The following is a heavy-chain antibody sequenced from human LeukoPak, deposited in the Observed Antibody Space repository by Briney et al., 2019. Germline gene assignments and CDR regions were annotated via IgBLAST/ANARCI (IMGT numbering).Heavy chain of an antibody. J-gene: IGHJ4*02. CDR1: GFTFSSYW. CDR3: ATGMTTVTTFYFDY. D-gene: IGHD4-17*01. V-gene: IGHV3-74*01. Sequence: PGGSLRLSCAASGFTFSSYWMHWVRQAPGKGLVRVSRINSDGSSTSYADSVKGRFTISRDNAKNTLYLQMNSLRAEDTAVYYCATGMTTVTTFYFDYWGQGTLVTVSS. CDR2: INSDGSST.